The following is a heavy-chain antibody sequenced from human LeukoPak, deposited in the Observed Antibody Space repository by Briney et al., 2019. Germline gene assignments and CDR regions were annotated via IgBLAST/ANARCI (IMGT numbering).Heavy chain of an antibody. Sequence: SETLSVTCAVYGGSFSGYYWSWIRQPPGNGLEWIGEINHSGSTNYNPSLKSRVTISVDTSKNQFSLKLSSVTAADTAVYYCAAYSYGYLYYFDYWGQGTLVTVSS. CDR1: GGSFSGYY. CDR2: INHSGST. D-gene: IGHD5-18*01. CDR3: AAYSYGYLYYFDY. V-gene: IGHV4-34*01. J-gene: IGHJ4*02.